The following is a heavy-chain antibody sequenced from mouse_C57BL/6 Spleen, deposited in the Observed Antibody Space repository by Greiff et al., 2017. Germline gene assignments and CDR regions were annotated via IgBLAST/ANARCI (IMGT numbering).Heavy chain of an antibody. Sequence: QVQLQQSGAELVKPGASVKISCKASGYAFSSYWMNWVKQRPGKGLAWIGQIYPGDGDTNYNGKFKGKATLTADKSSSTAYMQLSSLTSEDSAVYFCARSIYDGYYDDYWGQGTTLTVSS. CDR3: ARSIYDGYYDDY. D-gene: IGHD2-3*01. CDR1: GYAFSSYW. CDR2: IYPGDGDT. J-gene: IGHJ2*01. V-gene: IGHV1-80*01.